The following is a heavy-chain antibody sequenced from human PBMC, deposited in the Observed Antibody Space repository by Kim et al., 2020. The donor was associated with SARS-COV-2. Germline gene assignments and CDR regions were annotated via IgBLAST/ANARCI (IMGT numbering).Heavy chain of an antibody. CDR1: GFTFSSYG. Sequence: GGSLRLSCAASGFTFSSYGMHWVRQAPGKGLEWVAVISYDGSNKYYADSVKGRFTISRDNSKNTLYLQMNSLRAEDTAVYYCAKEQGGSGSLRLDYWGQGTLVTVSS. D-gene: IGHD1-26*01. CDR3: AKEQGGSGSLRLDY. J-gene: IGHJ4*02. V-gene: IGHV3-30*18. CDR2: ISYDGSNK.